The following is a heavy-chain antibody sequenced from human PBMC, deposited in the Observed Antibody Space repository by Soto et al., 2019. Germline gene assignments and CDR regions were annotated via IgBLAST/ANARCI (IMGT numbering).Heavy chain of an antibody. CDR1: GFTFSSYA. CDR3: ARFKGCSGGTCYSYFDY. J-gene: IGHJ4*02. D-gene: IGHD2-15*01. V-gene: IGHV3-30*01. Sequence: GGSLRLSCAASGFTFSSYAMHWVRQAPGKELEWVAVISSDGSNKYYADSVKGRITISRDNSKKTLYLQMNSLRAEDTAVYYCARFKGCSGGTCYSYFDYWGQGTLVTVSS. CDR2: ISSDGSNK.